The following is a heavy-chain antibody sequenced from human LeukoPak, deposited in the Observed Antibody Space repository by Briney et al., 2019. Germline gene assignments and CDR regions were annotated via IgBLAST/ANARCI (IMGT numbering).Heavy chain of an antibody. CDR3: ARFIVVITVDY. CDR1: GYSISSGYY. CDR2: IHHSGST. J-gene: IGHJ4*02. V-gene: IGHV4-38-2*02. D-gene: IGHD3-22*01. Sequence: SETLSLTCTVSGYSISSGYYWGWIRQPPGKGLEWIGSIHHSGSTYYNPSLKSRVTISVDTSKNQFSLKLSSVTAADTAVYYCARFIVVITVDYWGQGTLVTVPS.